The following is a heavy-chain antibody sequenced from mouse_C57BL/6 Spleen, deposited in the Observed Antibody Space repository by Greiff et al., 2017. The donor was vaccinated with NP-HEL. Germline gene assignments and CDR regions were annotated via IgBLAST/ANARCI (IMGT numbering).Heavy chain of an antibody. CDR1: GFSLSTSGMG. CDR3: ARSATGYFDV. D-gene: IGHD1-1*01. J-gene: IGHJ1*03. V-gene: IGHV8-12*01. CDR2: IYWDDDK. Sequence: QVTLKESGPGILQSSQTLSLTCSFSGFSLSTSGMGVSWIRQPSGKGLEWLAHIYWDDDKRYNPALKSRLTISKDTSRNQGFLKITSVDTADTATYYGARSATGYFDVWGTGTTVTVSS.